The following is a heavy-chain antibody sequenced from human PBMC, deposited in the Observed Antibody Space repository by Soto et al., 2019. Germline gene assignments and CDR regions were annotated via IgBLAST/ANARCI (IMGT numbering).Heavy chain of an antibody. Sequence: QVQLVQSGAEVKKPGSSVKVSCKTSGDIFSGYSISWVRQAPGQGLEWMGGIIPIFGTTNYAQTFHGRVTITADKSTSTVYMELYSQKSEDTAVYYCARDLVSGYDPGDYWGQGTLVTVSS. J-gene: IGHJ4*02. CDR3: ARDLVSGYDPGDY. CDR1: GDIFSGYS. V-gene: IGHV1-69*14. CDR2: IIPIFGTT. D-gene: IGHD5-12*01.